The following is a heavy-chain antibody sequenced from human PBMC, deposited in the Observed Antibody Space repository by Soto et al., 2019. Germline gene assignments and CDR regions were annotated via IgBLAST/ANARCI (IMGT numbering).Heavy chain of an antibody. CDR3: ASPTREWLPPARDYYYGIDV. CDR2: IIPIFGTA. Sequence: QVQLVQSGAEVKKPGSSVKVSCKASGGTFSSYAISWVRQAPGQGLEWMGGIIPIFGTANYAKKFQGRVTITADKYTSTAHMELSSLRSEDTAVYYCASPTREWLPPARDYYYGIDVWGQGTTVTVSS. V-gene: IGHV1-69*06. D-gene: IGHD3-3*01. J-gene: IGHJ6*02. CDR1: GGTFSSYA.